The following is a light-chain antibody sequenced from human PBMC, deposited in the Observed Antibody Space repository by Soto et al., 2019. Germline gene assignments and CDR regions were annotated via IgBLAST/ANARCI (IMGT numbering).Light chain of an antibody. CDR1: QSVADN. CDR2: GAS. J-gene: IGKJ5*01. V-gene: IGKV3-15*01. Sequence: EVVMTQSPATLSVSPGERVTLSCRSSQSVADNLAWFQQKPGQGPRLLIYGASTRATGIPARFSGSGSETDFTLTVSSLRSEDSAVYYCQQYNTYSTFGQGTRLEIK. CDR3: QQYNTYST.